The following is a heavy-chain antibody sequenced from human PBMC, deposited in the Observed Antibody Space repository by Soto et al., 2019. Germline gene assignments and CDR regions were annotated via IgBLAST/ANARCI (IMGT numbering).Heavy chain of an antibody. CDR2: ITGTGSTA. Sequence: EVQLLESGGGLEQPGGSLRLSCAASGFTFSTYAMSWVRQSPGKGLEWVAAITGTGSTAYYSDSVKGRFTISRDNFKNTLSLQMNRLRAEDTAVYYCAKDRPISSAAKCFHYWGQGTLVTVSS. V-gene: IGHV3-23*01. D-gene: IGHD2-2*01. CDR3: AKDRPISSAAKCFHY. J-gene: IGHJ4*02. CDR1: GFTFSTYA.